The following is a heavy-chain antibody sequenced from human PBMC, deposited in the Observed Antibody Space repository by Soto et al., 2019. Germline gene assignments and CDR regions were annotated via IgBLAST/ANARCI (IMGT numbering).Heavy chain of an antibody. D-gene: IGHD1-26*01. CDR2: ISWNSGSI. CDR1: GFTFDDYA. CDR3: AKGGALDY. V-gene: IGHV3-9*01. Sequence: ESGGGLVQPGRSLRLSCAASGFTFDDYAMHWVRQAPGKGLEWVSGISWNSGSIGCADSVKGRFTISSDNAKNSLYLQMNSLRAEDTALYYCAKGGALDYWGQGTLVTVSS. J-gene: IGHJ4*02.